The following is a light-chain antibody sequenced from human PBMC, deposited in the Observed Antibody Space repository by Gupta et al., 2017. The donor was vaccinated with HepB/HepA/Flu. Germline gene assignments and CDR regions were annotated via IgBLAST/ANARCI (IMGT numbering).Light chain of an antibody. CDR1: QSVSTC. J-gene: IGKJ1*01. Sequence: EIVLTQSPATLSLSPGERATLSCRASQSVSTCLGWYQHKPGQAPRLLLYPASNRVTGTPARFSGSGSGTDFTLTISSLEPEDFAVYFCQQCSNWPRTFGQGTKVEIK. CDR2: PAS. V-gene: IGKV3-11*01. CDR3: QQCSNWPRT.